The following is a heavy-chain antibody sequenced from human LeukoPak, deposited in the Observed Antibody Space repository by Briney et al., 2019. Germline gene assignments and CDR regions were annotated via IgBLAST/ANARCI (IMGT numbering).Heavy chain of an antibody. Sequence: SETLSLTCAVYGGSFSDYYWSWIRQPPGKGLEWIGEIHPYGHTNLNPSLRRRVSSSIDTPNNQFSLKLTSVTAADTALYYCSRGKDQSKTGDSWGQGTLVTVSS. J-gene: IGHJ4*02. D-gene: IGHD2-2*01. CDR3: SRGKDQSKTGDS. CDR2: IHPYGHT. CDR1: GGSFSDYY. V-gene: IGHV4-34*01.